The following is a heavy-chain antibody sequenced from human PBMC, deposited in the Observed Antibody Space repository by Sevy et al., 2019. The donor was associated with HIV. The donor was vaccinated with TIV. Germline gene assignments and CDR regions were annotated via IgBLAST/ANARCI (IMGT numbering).Heavy chain of an antibody. CDR2: ISSNGGST. D-gene: IGHD3-10*01. V-gene: IGHV3-64*02. Sequence: GGSLRLSCAASGFTFSSYAMHWVRQAPGKGLEYVSAISSNGGSTYYADSVKGRFTISRDNSKNTLYLQMDSLRAEDMAGYYCARRLPTSNYYGSGSAELFDYWGQGTLVTVSS. CDR1: GFTFSSYA. J-gene: IGHJ4*02. CDR3: ARRLPTSNYYGSGSAELFDY.